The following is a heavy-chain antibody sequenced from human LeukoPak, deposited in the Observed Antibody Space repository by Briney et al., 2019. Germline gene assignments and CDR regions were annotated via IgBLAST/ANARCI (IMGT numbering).Heavy chain of an antibody. CDR2: ISSSGDST. J-gene: IGHJ4*02. V-gene: IGHV3-23*01. Sequence: HPGGSLRLSCVASGFAFSSYAMSWVRQAPGKRLEWISVISSSGDSTYSHYADSVKGRFTISRDNSRNTLYLHMNILRAEDTALYFCARDHDYNIHDLDHWGQGTLVTVSS. D-gene: IGHD5-24*01. CDR1: GFAFSSYA. CDR3: ARDHDYNIHDLDH.